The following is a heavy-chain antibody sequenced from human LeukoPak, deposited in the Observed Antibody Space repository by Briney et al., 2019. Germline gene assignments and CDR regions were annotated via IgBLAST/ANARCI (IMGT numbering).Heavy chain of an antibody. CDR1: GGTFSSYA. J-gene: IGHJ5*02. D-gene: IGHD2-21*01. Sequence: GASVKVSCKASGGTFSSYAISWVRQAPGQGLEWMGGIIPIFGTANYAQKFQGRVTITADESTSTAYMELSSLRSEDTAVYYCARVPYIDADNWFDPWSQGTLVTVSS. CDR3: ARVPYIDADNWFDP. V-gene: IGHV1-69*13. CDR2: IIPIFGTA.